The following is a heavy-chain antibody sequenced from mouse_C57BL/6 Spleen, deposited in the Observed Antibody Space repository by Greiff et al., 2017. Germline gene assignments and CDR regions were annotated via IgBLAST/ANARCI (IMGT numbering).Heavy chain of an antibody. J-gene: IGHJ2*01. Sequence: QVQLKQRGAELVMPGASVKLSCKASGYTFTSYWMHWVKQRPGQGLEWIGEIDPSDSYTNYNQKFKGKSTLTVDKSSSTAYMQLSSLTSEDSAVYYCASGSSLDYWGQGTTLTVSS. V-gene: IGHV1-69*01. CDR3: ASGSSLDY. D-gene: IGHD1-1*01. CDR1: GYTFTSYW. CDR2: IDPSDSYT.